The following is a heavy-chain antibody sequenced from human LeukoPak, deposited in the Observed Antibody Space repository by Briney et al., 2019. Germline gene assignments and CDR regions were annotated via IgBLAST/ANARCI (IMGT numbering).Heavy chain of an antibody. Sequence: GESLKISCKGSGYSFTSYWIGWVRQMPGKGLEWMGIIYPGDSDTRDSPSFQGQVTISADKSISTAYLQWSSLKASDTAMYYCARPLTGTYSSGWYYFDYWGQGTLVTVSS. J-gene: IGHJ4*02. CDR2: IYPGDSDT. CDR3: ARPLTGTYSSGWYYFDY. D-gene: IGHD6-19*01. CDR1: GYSFTSYW. V-gene: IGHV5-51*01.